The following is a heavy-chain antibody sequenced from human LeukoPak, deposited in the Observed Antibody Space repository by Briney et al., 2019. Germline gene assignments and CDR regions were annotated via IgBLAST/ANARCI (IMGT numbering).Heavy chain of an antibody. CDR1: GFTFSIYA. CDR2: ISSNGGST. V-gene: IGHV3-64D*09. J-gene: IGHJ4*02. D-gene: IGHD3-3*01. Sequence: TGGSLRLSCAASGFTFSIYAMHWVRQAPGKGLEYVSGISSNGGSTYYADSVKGRFTISRDNSKNTLYLQMSSLRAEDTAVYYCVKSPSYDFWSSYLYYFDYWGQGTLVTVSS. CDR3: VKSPSYDFWSSYLYYFDY.